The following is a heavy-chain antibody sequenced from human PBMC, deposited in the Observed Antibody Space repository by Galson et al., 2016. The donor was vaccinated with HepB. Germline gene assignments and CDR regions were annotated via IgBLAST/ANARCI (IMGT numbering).Heavy chain of an antibody. CDR3: ARGTTESDYPSYYGLDV. CDR1: GFTFSSHG. D-gene: IGHD4-11*01. Sequence: SLRLSCAASGFTFSSHGMHWVRQAPGKGLEWLAVIWYGDVNIKVYADSVTGRFTISRDNSKNTLFLQMNSLRADDTAVYYCARGTTESDYPSYYGLDVWGQGATVTVSS. CDR2: IWYGDVNIK. V-gene: IGHV3-33*01. J-gene: IGHJ6*02.